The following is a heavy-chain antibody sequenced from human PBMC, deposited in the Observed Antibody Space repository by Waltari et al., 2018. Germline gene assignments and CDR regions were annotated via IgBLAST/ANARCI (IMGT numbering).Heavy chain of an antibody. J-gene: IGHJ3*02. Sequence: EVQLVESGGGLIQPGGSLRISCAASGFTVSNNYITWVRQAPGKGLQWVSLIYSGGGIHDADSVKGRFTISRDNVKNTVYLQMNSLRAEDTAVYYCGNIGAFDIWGQGTMVTVSS. V-gene: IGHV3-53*01. CDR1: GFTVSNNY. D-gene: IGHD5-12*01. CDR3: GNIGAFDI. CDR2: IYSGGGI.